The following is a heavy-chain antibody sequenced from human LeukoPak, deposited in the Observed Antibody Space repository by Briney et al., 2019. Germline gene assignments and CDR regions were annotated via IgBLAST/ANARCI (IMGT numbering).Heavy chain of an antibody. CDR1: GYTFISYG. V-gene: IGHV1-3*01. Sequence: ASVKVSCKASGYTFISYGIYWVRQAPGQRLEWMGWINAGNGDTKYSLKFQGRVTITRDTSASTAYMVVSNLRSEDTAVYYCARDLTGRLDYWGQGALVTVSS. CDR2: INAGNGDT. J-gene: IGHJ4*02. D-gene: IGHD7-27*01. CDR3: ARDLTGRLDY.